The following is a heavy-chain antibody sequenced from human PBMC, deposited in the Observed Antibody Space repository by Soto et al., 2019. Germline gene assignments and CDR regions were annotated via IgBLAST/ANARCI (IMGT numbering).Heavy chain of an antibody. CDR1: GFTFSSYG. CDR2: IWYDGSNK. CDR3: ARDISPPPTIMITFGGVIPGDYYYGMDV. D-gene: IGHD3-16*02. J-gene: IGHJ6*02. Sequence: GGSLRLSCAASGFTFSSYGMHWVRQAPGKGLEWVAVIWYDGSNKYYADSVKGRFTISRDNSKNQLYLQMNSLRAADKAVYYCARDISPPPTIMITFGGVIPGDYYYGMDVWGQGTTVTVSS. V-gene: IGHV3-33*01.